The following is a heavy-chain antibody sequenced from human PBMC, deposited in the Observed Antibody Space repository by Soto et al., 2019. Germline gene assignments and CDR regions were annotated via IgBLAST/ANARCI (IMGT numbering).Heavy chain of an antibody. CDR1: GGSISSSAYF. CDR2: IIYSGSA. D-gene: IGHD6-13*01. J-gene: IGHJ5*02. V-gene: IGHV4-39*07. CDR3: AREKSQQLGGGDWFDP. Sequence: SETLSLTCTVSGGSISSSAYFWGWIRQPPGKGLEWIGNIIYSGSASYHPSLKSRVTISVDTSKNQFSLKLSSVTAADTAVYYCAREKSQQLGGGDWFDPWGQGTLVTVS.